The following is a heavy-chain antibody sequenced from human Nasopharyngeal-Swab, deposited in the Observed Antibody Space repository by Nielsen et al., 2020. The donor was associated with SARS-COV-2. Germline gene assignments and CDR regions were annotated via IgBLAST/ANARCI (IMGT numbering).Heavy chain of an antibody. CDR3: ARGPYYDFWSGYYDYYYYYMDV. CDR1: GGSISSGGYY. CDR2: IYYSGST. D-gene: IGHD3-3*01. J-gene: IGHJ6*03. Sequence: GSLRLSCTVSGGSISSGGYYWSWIRQHPGKGLEWIGYIYYSGSTNYNPSLKSRVTISVDTSKNQFSLKLSSVTAADTAVYYCARGPYYDFWSGYYDYYYYYMDVWGKGTTVTVSS. V-gene: IGHV4-61*08.